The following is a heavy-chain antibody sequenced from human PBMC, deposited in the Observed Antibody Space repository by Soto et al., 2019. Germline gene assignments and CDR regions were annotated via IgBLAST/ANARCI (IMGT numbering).Heavy chain of an antibody. V-gene: IGHV3-30*18. CDR1: GFTFSSYG. CDR2: ISYDGSNK. CDR3: AKDQYCSGGSCYHDYYGMDV. Sequence: GGSLRLSCAASGFTFSSYGMHWVRQAPGKGLEWVAVISYDGSNKYYADSVKGRFTISRDNSKNTLYLQMNSLRAEDTAVYYCAKDQYCSGGSCYHDYYGMDVWGQGTTVTVSS. D-gene: IGHD2-15*01. J-gene: IGHJ6*02.